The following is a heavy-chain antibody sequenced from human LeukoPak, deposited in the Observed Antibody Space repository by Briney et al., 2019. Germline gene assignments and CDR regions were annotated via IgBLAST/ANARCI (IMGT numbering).Heavy chain of an antibody. Sequence: ASVKVSCKASGYTFTSYAMHWVRQAPGQRLEWMGWINAGNGNTKYSQMFQGRVTITRDTSASTAYMELSSLRSEDTAVYYCARDGWPGQLLSVVYFDYWGQGTLVTVSS. CDR1: GYTFTSYA. CDR2: INAGNGNT. D-gene: IGHD2-2*01. J-gene: IGHJ4*02. V-gene: IGHV1-3*01. CDR3: ARDGWPGQLLSVVYFDY.